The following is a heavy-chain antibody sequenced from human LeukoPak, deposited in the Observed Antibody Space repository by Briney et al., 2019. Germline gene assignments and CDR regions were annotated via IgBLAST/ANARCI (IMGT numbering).Heavy chain of an antibody. J-gene: IGHJ6*04. V-gene: IGHV3-23*01. Sequence: GGSLRLSCVGSGFTSIAYALTWARQAPGKGLEWVSGISGGGVTTYYADSVKGRFTISRDNSKNTLYLQMNSLRADDTAIYYCARNQQLGGHSYYYYGMDVWGXGTTVTVSS. CDR1: GFTSIAYA. CDR3: ARNQQLGGHSYYYYGMDV. D-gene: IGHD3-16*01. CDR2: ISGGGVTT.